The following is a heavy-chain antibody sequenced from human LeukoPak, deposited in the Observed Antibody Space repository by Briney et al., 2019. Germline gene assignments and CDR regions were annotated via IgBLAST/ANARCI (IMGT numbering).Heavy chain of an antibody. CDR2: ITSGSSYI. V-gene: IGHV3-21*01. CDR1: GFSFSTYN. CDR3: ARDPYSGNYGAYYYMDV. J-gene: IGHJ6*03. D-gene: IGHD1-26*01. Sequence: GGSLRLSCAASGFSFSTYNMNWVRQAPGQRLEWVSSITSGSSYIYYADSVKGRFTISRDNAKSSLYLQMDSLRAEDTAVYYCARDPYSGNYGAYYYMDVWGKGTTVTISS.